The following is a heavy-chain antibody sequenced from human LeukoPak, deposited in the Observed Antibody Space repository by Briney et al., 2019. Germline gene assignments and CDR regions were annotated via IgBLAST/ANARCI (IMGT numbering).Heavy chain of an antibody. CDR2: MNPNSGNT. Sequence: ASVKVSCMASGYTFTSFDINWVRRATGQGLEWMGWMNPNSGNTGSIQKFQGRITMTRNTSISTAYMELSSVRSEDTAVYYCARSYSYGARNFDSWGQGTLVTVSS. D-gene: IGHD5-18*01. J-gene: IGHJ4*02. CDR3: ARSYSYGARNFDS. CDR1: GYTFTSFD. V-gene: IGHV1-8*01.